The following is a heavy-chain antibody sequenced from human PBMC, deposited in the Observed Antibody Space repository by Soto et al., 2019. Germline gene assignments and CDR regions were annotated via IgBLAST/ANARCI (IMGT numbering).Heavy chain of an antibody. V-gene: IGHV3-33*01. CDR3: AREMGIAARLVDY. CDR1: GFTFSSYG. CDR2: IWYDGSNK. D-gene: IGHD6-6*01. Sequence: GGSLRLSCAASGFTFSSYGMHWVRQAPGKGLEWVAVIWYDGSNKYYADSVKGRFTISRDNSKNTLYLQMNSLRAEDTAVYYCAREMGIAARLVDYWGQGTLVTVSS. J-gene: IGHJ4*02.